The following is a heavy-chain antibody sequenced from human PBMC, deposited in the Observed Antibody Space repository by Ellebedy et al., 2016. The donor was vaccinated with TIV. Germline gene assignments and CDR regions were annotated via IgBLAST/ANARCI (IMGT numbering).Heavy chain of an antibody. CDR3: ARSSAGRPYEAFDI. V-gene: IGHV1-46*01. Sequence: ASVKVSCKASGGTFSSDIINWVRQAPGQGLEWMGIISPSGGGTTYAQKFHDRVSMTSDTSTSTVYMELRSLRSEDTAVYYCARSSAGRPYEAFDIWGQGTLVTVSS. D-gene: IGHD2-15*01. CDR1: GGTFSSDI. CDR2: ISPSGGGT. J-gene: IGHJ3*02.